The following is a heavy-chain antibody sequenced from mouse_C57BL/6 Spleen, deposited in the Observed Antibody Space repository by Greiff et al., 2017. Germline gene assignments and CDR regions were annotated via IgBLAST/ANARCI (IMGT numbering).Heavy chain of an antibody. V-gene: IGHV1-69*01. CDR3: ARRGYGYDYAMDY. CDR2: IDPSDSHT. D-gene: IGHD2-2*01. CDR1: GYTFTSYW. Sequence: QVQLQQSGAELVMPGASVKLSCKASGYTFTSYWMHWVKQRPGQGLEWIGEIDPSDSHTNYNQKFKGKSTLTVDKSSSTAYMQLSSLTSEDSAVYYCARRGYGYDYAMDYWGQGTSVTVSS. J-gene: IGHJ4*01.